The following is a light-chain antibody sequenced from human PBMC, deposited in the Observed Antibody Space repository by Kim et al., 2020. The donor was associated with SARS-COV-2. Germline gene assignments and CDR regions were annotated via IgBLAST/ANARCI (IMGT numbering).Light chain of an antibody. V-gene: IGKV3-15*01. Sequence: SVSSAERAILSCTASLSVSSYLAWSPQKPGHEPRLLIYGASTRATGIPARFGGVGSGTELTLTIRSLQSAEFSVYYCQQYNNWLPFCGGTQMNI. CDR2: GAS. CDR1: LSVSSY. CDR3: QQYNNWLP. J-gene: IGKJ4*01.